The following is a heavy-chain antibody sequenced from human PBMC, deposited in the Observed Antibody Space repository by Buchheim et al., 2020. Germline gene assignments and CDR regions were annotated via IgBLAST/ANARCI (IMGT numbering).Heavy chain of an antibody. Sequence: QVQLVESGGGVVQPGRSLRLSCAASGFTFSSYGMHWVRQAPGKWLEWVAVIWYDGSNKYYADSVKGRFTISRDNSKNTLYLQMNSLRAEDTAVYYCARDEGYGSGSYVDWGQGTL. D-gene: IGHD3-10*01. CDR2: IWYDGSNK. J-gene: IGHJ4*02. CDR1: GFTFSSYG. V-gene: IGHV3-33*01. CDR3: ARDEGYGSGSYVD.